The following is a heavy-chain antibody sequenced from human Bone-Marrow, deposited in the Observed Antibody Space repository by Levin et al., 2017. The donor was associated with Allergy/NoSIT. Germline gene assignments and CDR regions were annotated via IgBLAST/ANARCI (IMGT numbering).Heavy chain of an antibody. D-gene: IGHD1-26*01. CDR3: VRGKGLVGATDYSNNGVDV. V-gene: IGHV3-21*01. J-gene: IGHJ6*02. CDR2: ITSFSTYI. CDR1: GFTFNSYS. Sequence: GGSLRLSCAASGFTFNSYSMNWVRQAPGKGLEWVSSITSFSTYIDYADSVKVRFTISRDNAKNSLLLQMSGLRAEDTAAYYCVRGKGLVGATDYSNNGVDVWGQGTTVTVSS.